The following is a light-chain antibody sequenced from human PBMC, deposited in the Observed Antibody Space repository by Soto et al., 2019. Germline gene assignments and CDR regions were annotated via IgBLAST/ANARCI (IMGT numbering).Light chain of an antibody. CDR3: QQYGRSPWT. Sequence: DSVLTQSPGTLSLSPGERATLSCRASQSVSSSYLAWYQQKPGQAPGLLIYGASSRATGIPDRFSGSGSGTDFTLTISRLEPEDFAVYYCQQYGRSPWTFCQGTNVDNK. V-gene: IGKV3-20*01. CDR2: GAS. CDR1: QSVSSSY. J-gene: IGKJ1*01.